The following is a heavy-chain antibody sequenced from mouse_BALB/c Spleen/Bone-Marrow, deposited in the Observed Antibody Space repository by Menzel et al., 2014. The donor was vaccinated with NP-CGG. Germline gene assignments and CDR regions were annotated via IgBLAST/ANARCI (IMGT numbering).Heavy chain of an antibody. D-gene: IGHD2-4*01. CDR1: GFTFSSYG. CDR3: ARGYDYSSWFAY. CDR2: INVNGDTT. Sequence: VQLKQSGGGLVQPGGSLKLSCAASGFTFSSYGTSWVRQTPDKRLEMIATINVNGDTTYHPDSVKGRFTISRDNVKNTLYLQMSSLKSEDTAMYYCARGYDYSSWFAYWGQGTLVTVSA. V-gene: IGHV5-6-3*01. J-gene: IGHJ3*01.